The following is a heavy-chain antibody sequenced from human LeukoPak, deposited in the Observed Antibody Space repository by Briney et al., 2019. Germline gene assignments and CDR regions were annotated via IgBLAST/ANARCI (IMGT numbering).Heavy chain of an antibody. CDR3: ARLVGAPY. J-gene: IGHJ4*02. Sequence: GGSLRLSCAASGFTFSSYSMNWVRQAPGKGLEWVSYISSSSSTIYYADSVKGRFTISRDNAKNSLYLQMNSLRAEDTAVYYCARLVGAPYWGQGTLVTVSS. D-gene: IGHD1-26*01. CDR2: ISSSSSTI. CDR1: GFTFSSYS. V-gene: IGHV3-48*01.